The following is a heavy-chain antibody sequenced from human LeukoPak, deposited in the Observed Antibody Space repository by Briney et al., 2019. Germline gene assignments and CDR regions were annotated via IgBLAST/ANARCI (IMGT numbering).Heavy chain of an antibody. CDR2: MKQDGIEK. D-gene: IGHD3-22*01. CDR3: ARDSVHGYYDSSGYSTLFDY. V-gene: IGHV3-7*01. Sequence: SGGSLRLSCAASGFTFSSYWMSWVRQAPGKGLEWVANMKQDGIEKYYVDSLKGRFTIPRDNAKNSLYLQMNSLRAEDTAVYYCARDSVHGYYDSSGYSTLFDYWGQGTLVTVSS. CDR1: GFTFSSYW. J-gene: IGHJ4*02.